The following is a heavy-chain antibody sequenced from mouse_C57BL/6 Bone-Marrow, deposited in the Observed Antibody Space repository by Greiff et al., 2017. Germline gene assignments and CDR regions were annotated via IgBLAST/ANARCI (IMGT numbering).Heavy chain of an antibody. J-gene: IGHJ2*01. D-gene: IGHD1-1*01. V-gene: IGHV14-4*01. CDR3: THYYGSSLDY. Sequence: EVQLVESGAELVRPGASVKLSCTASGFNIKDDYMHWVKQRPEQGLEWIGWIDPENGDTEYASKFQGKATITADTSSNTAYLQLSSLTSEDTAVYYCTHYYGSSLDYWGQGTTLTVSS. CDR1: GFNIKDDY. CDR2: IDPENGDT.